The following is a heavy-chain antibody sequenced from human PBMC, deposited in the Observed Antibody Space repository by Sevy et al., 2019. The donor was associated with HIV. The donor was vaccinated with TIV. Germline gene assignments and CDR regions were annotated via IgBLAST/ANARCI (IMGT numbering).Heavy chain of an antibody. D-gene: IGHD5-18*01. CDR2: IKSKTDGGTT. J-gene: IGHJ5*02. CDR1: GFTFNDAW. Sequence: GGSLSLSCAASGFTFNDAWVTWIRQAPGKGLEWVGRIKSKTDGGTTDYAAAVKGRFSISRDDSKNLLYLQMNSLKTEDTAVYYCTHLGYGPWGQGTLVTVSS. CDR3: THLGYGP. V-gene: IGHV3-15*05.